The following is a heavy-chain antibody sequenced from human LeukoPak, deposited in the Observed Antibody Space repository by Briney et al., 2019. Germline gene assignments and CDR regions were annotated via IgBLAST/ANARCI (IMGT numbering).Heavy chain of an antibody. CDR3: ARSIGYCSSTSCYTLDY. D-gene: IGHD2-2*02. J-gene: IGHJ4*02. CDR2: IIPIFGTA. CDR1: GGTFSSYA. V-gene: IGHV1-69*01. Sequence: SVKLSCKASGGTFSSYAISWVRQAPGQGLEWMGGIIPIFGTANYAQKFQGRVTITADESTSTAYMALSSLRSEDTAVYYCARSIGYCSSTSCYTLDYWGQGTLVTVSS.